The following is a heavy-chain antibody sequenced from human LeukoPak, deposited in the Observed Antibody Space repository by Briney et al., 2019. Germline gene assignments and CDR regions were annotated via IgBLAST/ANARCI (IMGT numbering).Heavy chain of an antibody. D-gene: IGHD3-22*01. J-gene: IGHJ4*02. CDR3: ARDLGYYDSSGSDY. CDR1: GHTFTGYY. Sequence: DSVNVSCKASGHTFTGYYMHWVRQAPGQWLEWMGRINPNSGGTNYAQKFQVRVTMTRDTSISTAYMELSRLRSDDTAVYYCARDLGYYDSSGSDYWGQGTLVTVSS. CDR2: INPNSGGT. V-gene: IGHV1-2*06.